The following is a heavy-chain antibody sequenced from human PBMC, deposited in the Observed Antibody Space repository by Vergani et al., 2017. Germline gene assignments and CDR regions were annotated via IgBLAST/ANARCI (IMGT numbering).Heavy chain of an antibody. Sequence: QVPLVQSGAEVKKPGSSVKVSCKASGGTFSSYTISWVRQAPGQGLEWMGRIIPILGIANYAQKFQGRVTITADKSTSTAYMELSSLRSEDTAVYYCARDLGNVPLDYWGQGTLVTVSS. V-gene: IGHV1-69*08. CDR2: IIPILGIA. J-gene: IGHJ4*02. D-gene: IGHD1-26*01. CDR3: ARDLGNVPLDY. CDR1: GGTFSSYT.